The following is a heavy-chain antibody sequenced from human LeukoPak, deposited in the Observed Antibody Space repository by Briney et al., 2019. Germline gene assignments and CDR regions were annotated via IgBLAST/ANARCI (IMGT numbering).Heavy chain of an antibody. CDR3: ARGYCPNGVCLSWFDP. CDR1: GYTFTDYY. Sequence: GASVKVSCKASGYTFTDYYIHWVRQAPGQGLEGMGWINPNSGGTNFAQKFQGRVTMTRDTSISTASMELSRLTSDDTAVYYCARGYCPNGVCLSWFDPWGQGTLVTVSS. D-gene: IGHD2-8*01. V-gene: IGHV1-2*02. J-gene: IGHJ5*02. CDR2: INPNSGGT.